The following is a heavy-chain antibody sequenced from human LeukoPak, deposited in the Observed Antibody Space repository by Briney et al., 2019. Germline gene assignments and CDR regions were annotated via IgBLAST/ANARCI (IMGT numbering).Heavy chain of an antibody. D-gene: IGHD3-22*01. CDR3: ARGGTDDSSGYYYY. CDR2: IIPILGIA. J-gene: IGHJ4*02. CDR1: GGTFSNYA. Sequence: SVKVSCKASGGTFSNYAISWVRQAPGQGLEWMGRIIPILGIANYAQKFQGRVTITADKSTSTAYMELSSLRSEDTAVYYCARGGTDDSSGYYYYWGQGTLVTVSS. V-gene: IGHV1-69*04.